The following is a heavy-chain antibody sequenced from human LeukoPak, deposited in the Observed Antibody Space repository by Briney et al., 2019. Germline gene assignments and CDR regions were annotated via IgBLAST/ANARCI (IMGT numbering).Heavy chain of an antibody. Sequence: GASVKVSCKASGYTFTSYGISWVRQAPGQGLEWMGWISAYNGNTNYAQKLQGRVTMTTDTSTSTAYMELRSLRSDDTAVYYCARADNVLLWFGELHDAFDIWGQGTMVTVSS. V-gene: IGHV1-18*01. CDR1: GYTFTSYG. D-gene: IGHD3-10*01. CDR3: ARADNVLLWFGELHDAFDI. J-gene: IGHJ3*02. CDR2: ISAYNGNT.